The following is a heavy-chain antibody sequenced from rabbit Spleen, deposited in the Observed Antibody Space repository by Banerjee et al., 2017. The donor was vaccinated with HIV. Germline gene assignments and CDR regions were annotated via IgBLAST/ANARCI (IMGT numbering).Heavy chain of an antibody. Sequence: EESGGGLVKPGASLTLTCTASGVSFSFSSYMCWVRQAPGKGLEWIACIDAGSSGFTYFATWAKGRFTISKISSTTVTLQMTRLTAADTATYFCARDTSSSFSSYGMDLWGQGTLVTVS. D-gene: IGHD1-1*01. J-gene: IGHJ3*01. CDR3: ARDTSSSFSSYGMDL. CDR1: GVSFSFSSY. V-gene: IGHV1S40*01. CDR2: IDAGSSGFT.